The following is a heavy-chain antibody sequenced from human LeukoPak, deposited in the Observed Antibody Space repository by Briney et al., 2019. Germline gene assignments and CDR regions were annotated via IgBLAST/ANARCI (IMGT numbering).Heavy chain of an antibody. V-gene: IGHV4-30-2*01. CDR2: IYHSGST. Sequence: SQTLSLTCTVSGGSISSGGYYWSWIRQPPGKGLEWIGYIYHSGSTYYNPSLKSRVTISVDRSKNQFSLKLSSVTAADTAVYYCARYCSSTSCSYFDYWGQGTLVTVSS. D-gene: IGHD2-2*01. J-gene: IGHJ4*02. CDR3: ARYCSSTSCSYFDY. CDR1: GGSISSGGYY.